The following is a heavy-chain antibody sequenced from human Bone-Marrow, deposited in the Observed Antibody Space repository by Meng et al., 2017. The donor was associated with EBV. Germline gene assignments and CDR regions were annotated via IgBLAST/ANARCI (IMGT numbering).Heavy chain of an antibody. J-gene: IGHJ4*02. D-gene: IGHD3-10*01. CDR3: ARDISGTIDY. CDR2: IDHSGST. Sequence: LREGGPGLGKPSGTLYLTCGFSCGSISSSNWWSWVRQPPGKGLEWIGEIDHSGSTNYNPSLKSRVTISIDKSKNQFSLKLSSVTAADTAVYYCARDISGTIDYWGQGTLVTVSS. V-gene: IGHV4-4*02. CDR1: CGSISSSNW.